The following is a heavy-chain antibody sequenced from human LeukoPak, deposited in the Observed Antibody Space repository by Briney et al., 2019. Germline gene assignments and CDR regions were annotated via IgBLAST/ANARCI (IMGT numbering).Heavy chain of an antibody. CDR2: ITANGDRT. D-gene: IGHD3-3*01. Sequence: GGSLRLSCVGSGFIFRSYAVTWVRQAPGKGLDWVSSITANGDRTYYADSVKGRFTISRGNSKNTLYLQMSSLRAEDTAIYFCATFGVIVRNNYFDYWGQGVPVTVSS. CDR3: ATFGVIVRNNYFDY. J-gene: IGHJ4*02. V-gene: IGHV3-23*01. CDR1: GFIFRSYA.